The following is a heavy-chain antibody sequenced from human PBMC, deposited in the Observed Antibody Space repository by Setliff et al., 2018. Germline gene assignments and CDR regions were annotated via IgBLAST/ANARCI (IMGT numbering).Heavy chain of an antibody. CDR3: ARRDSTSYYGYSFDF. J-gene: IGHJ4*02. Sequence: SETLSLTCSVSGGSINGDYWNWIRQPPGKGLEWIGEIDHSGNTNYNPSLKSRVTIFVDTSKNQISLKLTSVSAADTAVYYCARRDSTSYYGYSFDFWGRGTLVTVSS. CDR2: IDHSGNT. V-gene: IGHV4-34*01. D-gene: IGHD3-22*01. CDR1: GGSINGDY.